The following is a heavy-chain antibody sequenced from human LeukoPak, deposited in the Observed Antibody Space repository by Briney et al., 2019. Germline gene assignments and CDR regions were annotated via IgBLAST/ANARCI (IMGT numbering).Heavy chain of an antibody. Sequence: SETLSLTCTVSGSSISTRSYYWGWIRQPPGKGLEWIGRIYYSGTTYYNPSLKSRVTISVDTSKNQFSLKLSSVTAADTAVYYCARQAQLRYDFWSGYYPQNYYYGMDVWGQGTTVTVSS. D-gene: IGHD3-3*01. CDR1: GSSISTRSYY. CDR2: IYYSGTT. J-gene: IGHJ6*02. V-gene: IGHV4-39*01. CDR3: ARQAQLRYDFWSGYYPQNYYYGMDV.